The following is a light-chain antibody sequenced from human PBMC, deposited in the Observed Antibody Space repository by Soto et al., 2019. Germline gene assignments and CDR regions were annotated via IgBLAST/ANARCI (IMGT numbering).Light chain of an antibody. J-gene: IGKJ2*01. CDR1: QSLSYW. CDR2: KAS. V-gene: IGKV1-5*03. Sequence: DIQMTQSPSTLSASVGDTVTITCRASQSLSYWLAWYQQKPGQAPKLLIHKASTLESGVPSRFSGSRSGTEVSLPISSLQPDDFATFYCQQYDRFPYTFGQGTKLESK. CDR3: QQYDRFPYT.